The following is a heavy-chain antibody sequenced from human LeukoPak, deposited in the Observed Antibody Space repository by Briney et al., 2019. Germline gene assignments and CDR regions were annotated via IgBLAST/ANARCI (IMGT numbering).Heavy chain of an antibody. CDR3: AKVSIAARIQDY. CDR1: GFTFSDYE. J-gene: IGHJ4*02. Sequence: GGSLRLSCAASGFTFSDYEMNWVRQAPGKGLEWISYIRNSGSTTYYADSVKGRFTISRDNSKNTLYLQMNSLRAEDTAVYYCAKVSIAARIQDYWGQGTLVTVSS. D-gene: IGHD6-13*01. CDR2: IRNSGSTT. V-gene: IGHV3-48*03.